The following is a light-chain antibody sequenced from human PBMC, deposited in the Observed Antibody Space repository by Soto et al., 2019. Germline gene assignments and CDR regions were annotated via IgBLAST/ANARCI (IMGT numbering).Light chain of an antibody. CDR2: DAS. Sequence: DVQMTHSPSTLSASVCDGVAITWRASQAISRLLAWYQQKPGKAPKLLIYDASSLESGVPSRFSGSGSGTEFTLTISSLQPDDFATYYCQQYASYSPFNFGPGTKVDIK. CDR1: QAISRL. J-gene: IGKJ3*01. CDR3: QQYASYSPFN. V-gene: IGKV1-5*01.